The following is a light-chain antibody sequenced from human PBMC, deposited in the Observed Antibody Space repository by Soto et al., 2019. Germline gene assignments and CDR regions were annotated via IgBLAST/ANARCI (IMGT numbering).Light chain of an antibody. Sequence: QSALTQPPSASGSPGQSVTISCTGNSNDVGHSSFISWYQQHPGKGPKLIIYEVSKRPSGVPDRFSGSKSGNTASLSVSGLQDEDEADYFCNAQADNGKHVFGTGTKGPS. CDR2: EVS. J-gene: IGLJ1*01. CDR1: SNDVGHSSF. CDR3: NAQADNGKHV. V-gene: IGLV2-8*01.